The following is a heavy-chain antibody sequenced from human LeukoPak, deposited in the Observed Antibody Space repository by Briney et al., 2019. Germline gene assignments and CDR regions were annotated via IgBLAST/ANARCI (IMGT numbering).Heavy chain of an antibody. CDR1: GFTFSSCS. D-gene: IGHD3-22*01. V-gene: IGHV3-21*01. J-gene: IGHJ4*02. CDR3: ARDSTARNIGFYYYDSSGSFDY. Sequence: PGGSLRLSCAASGFTFSSCSMNWVRQATGKGLEWVSSISSSSSYIYYADSVKGRFAISRDNAKNSLYLQMNSLRAEDTAVYYCARDSTARNIGFYYYDSSGSFDYWGQGTLVTVSS. CDR2: ISSSSSYI.